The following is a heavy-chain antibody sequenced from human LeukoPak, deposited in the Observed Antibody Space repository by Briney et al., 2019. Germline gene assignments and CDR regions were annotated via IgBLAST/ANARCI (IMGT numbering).Heavy chain of an antibody. CDR3: AKVRWDNSGWYYLDS. V-gene: IGHV3-74*01. D-gene: IGHD6-19*01. CDR2: FYSDGSRT. Sequence: PGGSLRLSCAGSGFTLSSYWMHWVRQAPGKGLVWVSRFYSDGSRTNYADSVKGRFTISGDNGKNTQYLQMNSLRAEDTAVYYCAKVRWDNSGWYYLDSWGQGTLVTVSS. J-gene: IGHJ4*02. CDR1: GFTLSSYW.